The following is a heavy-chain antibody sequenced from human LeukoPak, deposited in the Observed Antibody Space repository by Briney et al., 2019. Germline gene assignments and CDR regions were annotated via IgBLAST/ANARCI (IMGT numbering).Heavy chain of an antibody. D-gene: IGHD1-26*01. CDR1: GGSISSDSYY. Sequence: SETLSLTCTVSGGSISSDSYYWSWIRQPAGKGLECIGRIYTSGSTDYNPSLKSRVTISVDTSKNQFSLKLSSVTAADTAVYYCARGFFSGNYYYYFDYWGQGTLVTVSS. J-gene: IGHJ4*02. V-gene: IGHV4-61*02. CDR2: IYTSGST. CDR3: ARGFFSGNYYYYFDY.